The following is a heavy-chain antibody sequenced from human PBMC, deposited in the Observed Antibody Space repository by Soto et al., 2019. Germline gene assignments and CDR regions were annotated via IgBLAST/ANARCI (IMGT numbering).Heavy chain of an antibody. CDR1: GFTVSTNY. D-gene: IGHD3-22*01. Sequence: GGSLRLSCAASGFTVSTNYRSWVRQAPGKGLEWVSGIYSGDSTSYADSVKGRFTISKDNSKNTLYLLKNSLRAEGTAVYYCARSTSSGYYDYWGQGTLVTVSS. J-gene: IGHJ4*02. CDR2: IYSGDST. V-gene: IGHV3-53*01. CDR3: ARSTSSGYYDY.